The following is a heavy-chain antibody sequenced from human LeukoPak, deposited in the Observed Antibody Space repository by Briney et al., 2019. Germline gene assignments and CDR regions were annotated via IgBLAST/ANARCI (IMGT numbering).Heavy chain of an antibody. V-gene: IGHV3-23*01. J-gene: IGHJ3*02. D-gene: IGHD3-3*01. Sequence: GGSLLLSCAASGFTFSSYAMNWVRQAPGKGLEWVSVISDNGGSTYYADSVKGRFTISRDNSKNTLYLQMNSLTAEDTAVYYCARTIFGVTHGFDIWGQGTMVTVSS. CDR1: GFTFSSYA. CDR3: ARTIFGVTHGFDI. CDR2: ISDNGGST.